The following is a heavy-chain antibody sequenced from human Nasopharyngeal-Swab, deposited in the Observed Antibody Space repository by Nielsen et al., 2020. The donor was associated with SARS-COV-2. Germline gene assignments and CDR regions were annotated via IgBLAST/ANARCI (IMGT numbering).Heavy chain of an antibody. J-gene: IGHJ4*02. D-gene: IGHD5-12*01. CDR2: MKSKTDGGTT. Sequence: GESLKISCAASGFTFSKTWVTWVRQAPGKGLEWVGRMKSKTDGGTTDYAAPVKGRFTISRDDSKNTLYLQMNSLKTEDTAMHYCTTVGYSGQLDYWGQGTLVTVSS. CDR1: GFTFSKTW. CDR3: TTVGYSGQLDY. V-gene: IGHV3-15*01.